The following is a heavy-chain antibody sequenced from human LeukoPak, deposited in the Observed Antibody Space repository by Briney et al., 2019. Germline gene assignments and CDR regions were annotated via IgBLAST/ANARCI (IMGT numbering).Heavy chain of an antibody. Sequence: KPSETLSLTCTVSGGSISSSSYYWGWIRQPPGKGLEWIGSIYYSGSTNYNPSLKSRVTISVDTSKNQFSLKLSSVTAADTAVYYCARAVSWTDYYYYMDVWGKGTTVTVSS. CDR1: GGSISSSSYY. V-gene: IGHV4-39*07. D-gene: IGHD6-13*01. J-gene: IGHJ6*03. CDR2: IYYSGST. CDR3: ARAVSWTDYYYYMDV.